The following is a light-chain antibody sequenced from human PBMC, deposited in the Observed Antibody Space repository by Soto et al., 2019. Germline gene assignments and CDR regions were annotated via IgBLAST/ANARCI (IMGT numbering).Light chain of an antibody. CDR2: EAT. V-gene: IGLV2-23*02. CDR1: SSDIGGYKF. J-gene: IGLJ3*02. CDR3: CSYATSNSFELL. Sequence: QSVLTQPASVSGSPGQSLTISCTGTSSDIGGYKFVSWYQQRPGKVPKLIIYEATKRPSGVSDRFSGSKSGNAASLTITGLQVEDEADYYCCSYATSNSFELLFGGGTKLTVL.